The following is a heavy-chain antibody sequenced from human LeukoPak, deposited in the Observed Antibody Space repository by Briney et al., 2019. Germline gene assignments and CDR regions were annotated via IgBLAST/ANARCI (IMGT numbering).Heavy chain of an antibody. CDR2: IYYSGST. V-gene: IGHV4-39*01. CDR1: GGSGSSSLHS. CDR3: ARHFYGDYVFDY. Sequence: NPSETLSLTCTVSGGSGSSSLHSWGWVRQPPEKGLEWIGSIYYSGSTNYNASFNSRVTMSVDRSKDQFSLNLTSVAATDTAVYYCARHFYGDYVFDYWGKGTLVTVTS. D-gene: IGHD4-17*01. J-gene: IGHJ4*02.